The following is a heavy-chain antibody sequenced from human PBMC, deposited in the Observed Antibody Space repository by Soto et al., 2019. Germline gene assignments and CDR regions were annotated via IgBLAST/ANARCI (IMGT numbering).Heavy chain of an antibody. CDR1: GFTFSSYA. D-gene: IGHD1-26*01. Sequence: QVQLVESGGGVVQPGRSLRLSCAASGFTFSSYAMHWVRQAPGKGLEWVAVISYDGSNKYYADSVKGRFTISRDNSKNTLYLQMNSLRAEDTAVYYCARGIEWELGGPDYWGQGTLVTVIS. V-gene: IGHV3-30-3*01. CDR3: ARGIEWELGGPDY. J-gene: IGHJ4*02. CDR2: ISYDGSNK.